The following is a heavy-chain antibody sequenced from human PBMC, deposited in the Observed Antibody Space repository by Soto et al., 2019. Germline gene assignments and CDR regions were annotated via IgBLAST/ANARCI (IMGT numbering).Heavy chain of an antibody. CDR2: IYYSGST. D-gene: IGHD5-12*01. J-gene: IGHJ4*02. V-gene: IGHV4-59*08. Sequence: QVQLQESGPGLVKPSETLSLTCTVSGGSISSYYWSWIRQPPGKGLEWIGYIYYSGSTNYNPSLKSRVTISVDTSKNQFSLKLSSVTAADTAVYYCARLEMATPNWGQGTLVTVSS. CDR3: ARLEMATPN. CDR1: GGSISSYY.